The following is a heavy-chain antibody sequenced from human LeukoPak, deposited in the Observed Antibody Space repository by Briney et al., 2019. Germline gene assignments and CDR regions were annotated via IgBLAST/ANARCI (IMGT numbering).Heavy chain of an antibody. CDR2: ISYTGST. CDR3: ARVNYDYVWGSRRKDWFDP. D-gene: IGHD3-16*01. CDR1: GGSISSSRYF. V-gene: IGHV4-39*07. Sequence: PSETLSLTCTVSGGSISSSRYFWGWIRQPPGKGLEWIGSISYTGSTNYNPSLKSRVTISVDTSKNQFSLKLSSVTAADTAVYYCARVNYDYVWGSRRKDWFDPWGQGTLVTVSS. J-gene: IGHJ5*02.